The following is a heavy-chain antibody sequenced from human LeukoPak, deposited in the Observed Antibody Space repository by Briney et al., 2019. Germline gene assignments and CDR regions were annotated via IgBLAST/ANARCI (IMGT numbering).Heavy chain of an antibody. CDR2: ISYDGSNK. CDR1: GFTFSSYA. V-gene: IGHV3-30-3*01. D-gene: IGHD4-17*01. J-gene: IGHJ4*02. CDR3: ARPPSYTTVTTFVRYHFDY. Sequence: GSLRLSCAASGFTFSSYAMHWVRQAPGKGLEWVAVISYDGSNKYYADSVKGRFTISRDNSKNTLYLQMNSLRAEDTAVYYCARPPSYTTVTTFVRYHFDYWGQGTLVTVSS.